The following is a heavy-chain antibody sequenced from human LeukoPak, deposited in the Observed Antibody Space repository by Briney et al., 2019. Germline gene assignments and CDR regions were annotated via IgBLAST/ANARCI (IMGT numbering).Heavy chain of an antibody. Sequence: SETLSPTCTVSGGSISSYYWSWIRQPPGKGLEWIGYIYYSGSTNYNPSLKSRVTISVDTSKNQFSLKLSSVTAADTAVYYCARGGQLWQYFDYWGQGTLVTVSS. CDR1: GGSISSYY. D-gene: IGHD5-18*01. CDR2: IYYSGST. V-gene: IGHV4-59*01. J-gene: IGHJ4*02. CDR3: ARGGQLWQYFDY.